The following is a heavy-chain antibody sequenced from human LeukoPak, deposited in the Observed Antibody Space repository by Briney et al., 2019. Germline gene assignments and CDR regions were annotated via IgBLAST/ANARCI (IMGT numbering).Heavy chain of an antibody. Sequence: ASVKVSCKASGYTFTGYYVLWVRQAPGQGLQWMGYLNTKTGDTKYAQKLLDRVTMTRDASISTVYMELSGLRSDDTAVYYCAREGLYSSSSDFDYWGQGSLVTVSS. J-gene: IGHJ4*02. CDR1: GYTFTGYY. D-gene: IGHD6-13*01. CDR2: LNTKTGDT. CDR3: AREGLYSSSSDFDY. V-gene: IGHV1-2*02.